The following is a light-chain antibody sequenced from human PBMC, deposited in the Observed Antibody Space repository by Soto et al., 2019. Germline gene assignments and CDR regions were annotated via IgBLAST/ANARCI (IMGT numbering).Light chain of an antibody. CDR3: CSYAGSSTTYV. J-gene: IGLJ1*01. CDR1: SSDVGSYNL. CDR2: EGS. Sequence: QSALTQPASVSGSPGQSITISCTGTSSDVGSYNLVSWYQQHPGKAPKLMIYEGSKRPSGVSNRFSGSKSGNTASLTISGLQAEEEADYYCCSYAGSSTTYVFGPGTKVTV. V-gene: IGLV2-23*01.